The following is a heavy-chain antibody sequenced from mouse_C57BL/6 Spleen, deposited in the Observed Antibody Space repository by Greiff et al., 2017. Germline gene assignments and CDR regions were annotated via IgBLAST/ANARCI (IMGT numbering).Heavy chain of an antibody. CDR3: ARDDQLGGAMDY. V-gene: IGHV5-2*01. J-gene: IGHJ4*01. Sequence: EVMLVESGGGLVQPGESLKLSCESNEYEFPSHAMSWVRQTPEKRLELVAAINSDGGSTYYPDTMERRFIISRDNTKKTLYLQMSSLRSEDTALYYGARDDQLGGAMDYWGQGTSVTVSS. CDR2: INSDGGST. CDR1: EYEFPSHA. D-gene: IGHD4-1*02.